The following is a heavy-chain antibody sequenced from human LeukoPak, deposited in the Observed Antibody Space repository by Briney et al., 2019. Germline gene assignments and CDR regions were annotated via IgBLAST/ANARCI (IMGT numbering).Heavy chain of an antibody. CDR3: ARDSYSSSSGGIDY. CDR2: IYHSGST. CDR1: GYSISSGYY. Sequence: PSETLSLTCAVSGYSISSGYYWGWIRQPPGKGREWIGSIYHSGSTYYNPSLKSRVTISVDTSKNQFSLKLSSVTAADTAVYYCARDSYSSSSGGIDYWGQGTLVTVSS. V-gene: IGHV4-38-2*02. D-gene: IGHD6-6*01. J-gene: IGHJ4*02.